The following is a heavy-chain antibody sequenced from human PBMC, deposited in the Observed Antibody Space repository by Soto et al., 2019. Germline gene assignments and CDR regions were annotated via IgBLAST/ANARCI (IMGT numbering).Heavy chain of an antibody. V-gene: IGHV4-31*03. D-gene: IGHD2-8*01. CDR2: IYYSGST. CDR1: GGSISSGGYY. Sequence: LSLTCTVSGGSISSGGYYWSWVRQHPGKGLEWIGYIYYSGSTYYNPSLKSRVTISVDTSKNQFSLKLSSVTAADTAVYYCARDLPNAGYGMDVWGQGTTVTVSS. J-gene: IGHJ6*02. CDR3: ARDLPNAGYGMDV.